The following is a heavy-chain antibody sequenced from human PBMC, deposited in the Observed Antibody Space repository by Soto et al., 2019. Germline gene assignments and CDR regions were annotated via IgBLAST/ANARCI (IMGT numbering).Heavy chain of an antibody. J-gene: IGHJ4*02. CDR1: VFTFSDNY. CDR2: SRDKAQGYST. CDR3: VGTTYFSDSSDYSRFFDD. D-gene: IGHD3-22*01. V-gene: IGHV3-72*01. Sequence: VGSPRLSCTGSVFTFSDNYIDCVRQSPGKCLEWVGRSRDKAQGYSTIYAASVKGRFTTSRDESKSSVYLQMNSLKTEDTAIYYCVGTTYFSDSSDYSRFFDDRGQGT.